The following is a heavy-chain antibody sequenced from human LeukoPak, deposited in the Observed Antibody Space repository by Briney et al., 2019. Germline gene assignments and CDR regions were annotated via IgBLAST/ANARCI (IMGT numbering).Heavy chain of an antibody. V-gene: IGHV4-34*01. J-gene: IGHJ4*02. CDR2: INHSGST. Sequence: SGTLSLTCAVYGGSFSGYYWSWIRQPPGKGLEWIGEINHSGSTNYNPSLKSRVTISVDTSKNQFSLKLSSVTAADTAVYYCARHEGPIAAADNFDYWGQGTLVTVSS. CDR1: GGSFSGYY. D-gene: IGHD6-13*01. CDR3: ARHEGPIAAADNFDY.